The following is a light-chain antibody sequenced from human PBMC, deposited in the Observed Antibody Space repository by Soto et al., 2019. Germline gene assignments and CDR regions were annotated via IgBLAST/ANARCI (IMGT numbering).Light chain of an antibody. CDR2: AAS. CDR3: QQYGSSHPIT. J-gene: IGKJ5*01. CDR1: QGVTSSY. Sequence: ESVLTQAPVTLSFSPCEIATLSCSSIQGVTSSYVAWYQQKLGQAPRLLIYAASSRATDIPDRVSGIGSGTPFTLTISRLEPEDSAVYYCQQYGSSHPITFGQGTRLEIK. V-gene: IGKV3-20*01.